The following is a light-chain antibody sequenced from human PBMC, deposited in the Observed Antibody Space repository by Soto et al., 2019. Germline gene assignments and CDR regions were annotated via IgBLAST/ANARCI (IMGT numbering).Light chain of an antibody. V-gene: IGKV2-30*01. CDR3: MQGTHWPLT. CDR1: QSLLFFIGSTY. Sequence: SPLSRPVPIGRRPTVSCRSSQSLLFFIGSTYLTWFHQRPGQPPRRLISEVSNRDSGVPDRFSGSGSGTDFTLKISRVEAEDVGLFYCMQGTHWPLTFGGGTRVEIK. J-gene: IGKJ4*01. CDR2: EVS.